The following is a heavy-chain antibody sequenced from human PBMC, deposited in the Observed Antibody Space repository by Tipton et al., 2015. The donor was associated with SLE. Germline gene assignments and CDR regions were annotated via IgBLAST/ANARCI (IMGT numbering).Heavy chain of an antibody. CDR3: ARLTTYGGLDF. CDR1: GDSISSSNYY. J-gene: IGHJ4*02. Sequence: TLSLTCTVSGDSISSSNYYWGWIRQPPGKGLEWIGAIYHTATTYYNPSLKSRLTISLDTSKNQFSLNLGSVTAADTAVYYCARLTTYGGLDFWGQGTLVTVSS. D-gene: IGHD4-23*01. CDR2: IYHTATT. V-gene: IGHV4-39*07.